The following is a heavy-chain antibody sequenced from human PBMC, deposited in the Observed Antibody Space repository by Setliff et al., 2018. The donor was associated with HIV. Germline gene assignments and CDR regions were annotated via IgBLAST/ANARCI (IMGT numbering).Heavy chain of an antibody. Sequence: GPSVKVSCKASGGTFSTSAISWVRQAPGRGLEWMGGIIPVFGSAYYAQKFQDRITITTDESTSSVFVELSNLRPDDTAIYYCARDRAEADVGGGVRGPTYFCDYWGQGTLVTVSS. D-gene: IGHD3-16*01. V-gene: IGHV1-69*05. J-gene: IGHJ4*02. CDR3: ARDRAEADVGGGVRGPTYFCDY. CDR1: GGTFSTSA. CDR2: IIPVFGSA.